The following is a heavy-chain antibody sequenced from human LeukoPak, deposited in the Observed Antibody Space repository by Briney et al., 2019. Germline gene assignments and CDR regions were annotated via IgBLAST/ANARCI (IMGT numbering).Heavy chain of an antibody. CDR2: IYYSGST. D-gene: IGHD6-13*01. J-gene: IGHJ3*02. Sequence: PSETLSLTCTVSGGSISSYYWSWIRQPPGKGLEWIGYIYYSGSTNYNPSLKSRVTISVDTSKNQFSLKLSSVTAADTAVYYCARRRSSWSTRDAFDIWGQGTMVTVSS. V-gene: IGHV4-59*12. CDR1: GGSISSYY. CDR3: ARRRSSWSTRDAFDI.